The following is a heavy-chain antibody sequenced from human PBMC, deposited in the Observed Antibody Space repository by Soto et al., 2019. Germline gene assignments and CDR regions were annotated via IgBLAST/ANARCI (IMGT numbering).Heavy chain of an antibody. V-gene: IGHV3-23*01. J-gene: IGHJ3*01. CDR3: AKDHTVVIRDAFDF. Sequence: EVQILASGGGLVQPRGSLRLSCEASRFTFSSYAMYWVRQAPGKGLAWVSGISDSGTGTYYADSVKGRFTISRDNSKNTVYLQMKSLRAEDTAVYYCAKDHTVVIRDAFDFWGQGTMVNVSS. CDR1: RFTFSSYA. D-gene: IGHD3-22*01. CDR2: ISDSGTGT.